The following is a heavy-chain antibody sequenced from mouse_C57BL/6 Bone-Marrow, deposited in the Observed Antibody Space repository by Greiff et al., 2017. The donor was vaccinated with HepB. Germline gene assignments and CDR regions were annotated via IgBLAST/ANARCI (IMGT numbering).Heavy chain of an antibody. V-gene: IGHV5-6*01. CDR3: ARHGGYYVSYWYFDV. J-gene: IGHJ1*03. CDR1: GFTFSSYG. Sequence: EVNLVESGGDLVKPGGSLKLSCAASGFTFSSYGMSWVRQTPDKRLEWVATISSGGSYTYYPDSVKGRFTISRDNAKNTLYLQMSSLKSEDTAMYYCARHGGYYVSYWYFDVWGTGTTVTVSS. CDR2: ISSGGSYT. D-gene: IGHD2-3*01.